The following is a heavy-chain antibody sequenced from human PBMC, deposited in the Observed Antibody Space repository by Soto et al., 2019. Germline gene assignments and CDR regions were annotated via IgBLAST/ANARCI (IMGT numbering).Heavy chain of an antibody. D-gene: IGHD6-19*01. Sequence: QVQLQESGPGLVKPSETLSLTCTVSGGSVSSGSYYWSWIRQPPGKGLEWIGYIYYSGSTNYNPSLKSRFTISVDTSKNQFSLKLNSVTAADTAVYYCASYSSGWYDVSYWGQGTLVTVSS. CDR2: IYYSGST. CDR1: GGSVSSGSYY. CDR3: ASYSSGWYDVSY. J-gene: IGHJ4*02. V-gene: IGHV4-61*01.